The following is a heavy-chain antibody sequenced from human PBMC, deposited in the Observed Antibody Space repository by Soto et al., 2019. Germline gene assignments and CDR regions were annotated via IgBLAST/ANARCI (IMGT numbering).Heavy chain of an antibody. J-gene: IGHJ5*02. Sequence: SETLSLTCAFSGGSISSGGYSLSWIRQPPGKGLEWIGYIYHSGSTYYNPSLKSRVTISVDRSKNQFSLKLSSVTAADTAVYYCASSYYYDSSGFSWFDPWGQGTLVTVS. D-gene: IGHD3-22*01. V-gene: IGHV4-30-2*01. CDR1: GGSISSGGYS. CDR3: ASSYYYDSSGFSWFDP. CDR2: IYHSGST.